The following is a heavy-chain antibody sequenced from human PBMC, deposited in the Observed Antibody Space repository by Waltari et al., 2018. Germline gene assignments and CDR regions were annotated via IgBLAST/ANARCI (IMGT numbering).Heavy chain of an antibody. Sequence: QVQLVESGGGVVQPGMSLRLSCAASGFSPSPFGLPWVRQAPGKGLEWVALASFDGSTTYYADSVRGRFTISRDNSKNTLYLDINTLRVDDTAIYYCAKDAFGNTYLDHWGQGTLVTVSS. V-gene: IGHV3-30*18. CDR2: ASFDGSTT. J-gene: IGHJ5*02. CDR1: GFSPSPFG. CDR3: AKDAFGNTYLDH. D-gene: IGHD3-10*01.